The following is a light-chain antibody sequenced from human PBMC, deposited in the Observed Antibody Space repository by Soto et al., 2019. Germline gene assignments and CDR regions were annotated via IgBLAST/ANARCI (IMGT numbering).Light chain of an antibody. V-gene: IGLV2-8*01. CDR2: EVF. Sequence: QSAPTQPPSASGSPGQSVTISCTGTSSDVGGYGYVSWYQQHPGKAPKLMIYEVFKRPSGVPDRFSGSKSGNTASLTVSGLQAEDEADYYCSSYAGANKYVIFGGGTKVTVL. CDR1: SSDVGGYGY. CDR3: SSYAGANKYVI. J-gene: IGLJ2*01.